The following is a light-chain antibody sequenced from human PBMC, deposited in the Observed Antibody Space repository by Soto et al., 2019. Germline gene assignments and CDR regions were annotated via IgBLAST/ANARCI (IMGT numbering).Light chain of an antibody. CDR3: ISDTSSSTVNYV. Sequence: QSALTQPSSVSGSPGQSITFSCTGIRSDVGGYHYVSWYHHLPGKAPKLIIYEVSHRPSGVSYRFSGSKSDNSASLTISGLQAEYEGDYCCISDTSSSTVNYVFGTGTKVTVL. V-gene: IGLV2-14*01. J-gene: IGLJ1*01. CDR1: RSDVGGYHY. CDR2: EVS.